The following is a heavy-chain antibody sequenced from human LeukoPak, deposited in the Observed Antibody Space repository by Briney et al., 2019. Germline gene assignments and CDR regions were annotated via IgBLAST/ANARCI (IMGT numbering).Heavy chain of an antibody. Sequence: GESLRLSCAASGFTFTTYWMGWVRQAPGKGLEWVSLISWDGGSTYYADSVKGRFTISRDNSKNSLYLQMNSLRAEDTALYYCAKAVAAAGTDYFDYWGQGTLVTVSS. J-gene: IGHJ4*02. CDR3: AKAVAAAGTDYFDY. D-gene: IGHD6-13*01. CDR2: ISWDGGST. V-gene: IGHV3-43D*03. CDR1: GFTFTTYW.